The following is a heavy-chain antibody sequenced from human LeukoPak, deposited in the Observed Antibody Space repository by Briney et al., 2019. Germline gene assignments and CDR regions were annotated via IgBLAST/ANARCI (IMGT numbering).Heavy chain of an antibody. J-gene: IGHJ4*02. CDR3: AWTRGAAYSRWGYIFDY. D-gene: IGHD6-6*01. CDR1: GFTFSSYV. Sequence: EGSLPLSCQASGFTFSSYVMNWVRQAPAKGLEWVSYISSSGSTIFYADSVKDRFTIFRDNAKNSLYLQMNMMRAEDPAVDYCAWTRGAAYSRWGYIFDYWGQGTLVTVSS. V-gene: IGHV3-48*03. CDR2: ISSSGSTI.